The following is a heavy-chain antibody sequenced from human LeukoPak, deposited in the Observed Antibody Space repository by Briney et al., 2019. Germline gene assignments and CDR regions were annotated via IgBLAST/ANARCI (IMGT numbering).Heavy chain of an antibody. J-gene: IGHJ4*02. CDR3: ARDIVVVPATLGY. Sequence: GGPLRLSCAASGFTFSSYSINWVRQAPGKGLEWVSSISSSSSYIYYADSVKGRFTISRDNAKNSLYLQMNSLRAEDTAVYYCARDIVVVPATLGYWGQGTLVTVSS. CDR1: GFTFSSYS. V-gene: IGHV3-21*01. CDR2: ISSSSSYI. D-gene: IGHD2-2*01.